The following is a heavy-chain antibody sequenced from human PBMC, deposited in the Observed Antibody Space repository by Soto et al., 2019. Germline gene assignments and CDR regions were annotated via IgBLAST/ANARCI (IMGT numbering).Heavy chain of an antibody. J-gene: IGHJ3*02. V-gene: IGHV3-48*01. D-gene: IGHD4-17*01. Sequence: GGSLRLSCAASGFTFSSDSMNWVRQAPGKGLEWVSYISSSSSTIYYADSVKGRFTISRDNAKNSLYLQMNSLRAEDTAVYYCARANDYGDLRGGDAFDIWGQGTMVTVSS. CDR3: ARANDYGDLRGGDAFDI. CDR1: GFTFSSDS. CDR2: ISSSSSTI.